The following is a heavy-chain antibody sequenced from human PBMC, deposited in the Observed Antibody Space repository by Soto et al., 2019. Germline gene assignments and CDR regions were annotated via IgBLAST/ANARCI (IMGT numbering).Heavy chain of an antibody. CDR1: GGTLSSYA. V-gene: IGHV3-23*01. CDR2: ISGSGGST. CDR3: AKDLSGSTGRIDF. D-gene: IGHD3-22*01. Sequence: GSLSLPCAGSGGTLSSYAMSLVRQAPGKGLEWVSAISGSGGSTYYADSVKGRFTISRDNSKNTLYLQMNSLRAEDTAVYYCAKDLSGSTGRIDFSGQGPLVTVSS. J-gene: IGHJ4*02.